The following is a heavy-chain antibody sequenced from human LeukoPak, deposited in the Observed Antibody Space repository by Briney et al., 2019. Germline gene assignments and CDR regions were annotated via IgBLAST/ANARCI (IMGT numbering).Heavy chain of an antibody. J-gene: IGHJ4*02. Sequence: PSETLSLTCTVSGGSISNYYWSWIRQPPGKGLEWIGYIYYSGSTNYNPSLKSRVTISVDTSKNQFSLKLSSVTAADTAVYYCAKDSRGYQDFFDYWGQGTLVTVSS. D-gene: IGHD3-22*01. CDR2: IYYSGST. CDR3: AKDSRGYQDFFDY. CDR1: GGSISNYY. V-gene: IGHV4-59*01.